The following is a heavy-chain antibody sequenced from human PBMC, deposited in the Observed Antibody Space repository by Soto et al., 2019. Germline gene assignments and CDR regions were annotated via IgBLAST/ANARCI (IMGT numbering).Heavy chain of an antibody. CDR1: GYTFTSYY. CDR2: INPSGGST. J-gene: IGHJ6*02. Sequence: QVQLVQSGAEVKKPGASVKVSCKASGYTFTSYYMHWVRQAPGQGLEWMGIINPSGGSTSYAQKFQGRVTMTRDTSTSTVYMELSSRSAEDTAVYYCGGADEDMDVWGQGTTVTVSS. D-gene: IGHD3-16*01. CDR3: GGADEDMDV. V-gene: IGHV1-46*01.